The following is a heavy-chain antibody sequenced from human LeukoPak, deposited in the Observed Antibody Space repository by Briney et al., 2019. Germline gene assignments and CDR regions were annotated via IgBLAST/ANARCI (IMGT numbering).Heavy chain of an antibody. J-gene: IGHJ4*02. CDR1: GYTFTGYY. CDR2: ISAYNGNT. CDR3: ARDSSGGLDY. Sequence: ASVKVSCKASGYTFTGYYMHWVRQAPGQGLEWMGWISAYNGNTNYAQKLQGRVTMTTDTSTSTAYMELRSLRSDDTAVYYCARDSSGGLDYWGQGTLVTVSS. D-gene: IGHD6-19*01. V-gene: IGHV1-18*04.